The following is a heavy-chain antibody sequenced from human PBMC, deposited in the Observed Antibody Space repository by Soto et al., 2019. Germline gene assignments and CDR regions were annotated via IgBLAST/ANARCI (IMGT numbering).Heavy chain of an antibody. CDR3: ARDKTDSGGYSDS. Sequence: GGSLRLSCAASGFTFSSYGMHWVRQAPGKGLEWVAVIWYDGSNKYYADSVKGRFTISRDNSKNTVYLQVSKLRAEDTAVYFCARDKTDSGGYSDSWGQGTLVTVYS. CDR1: GFTFSSYG. CDR2: IWYDGSNK. D-gene: IGHD3-22*01. V-gene: IGHV3-33*01. J-gene: IGHJ4*02.